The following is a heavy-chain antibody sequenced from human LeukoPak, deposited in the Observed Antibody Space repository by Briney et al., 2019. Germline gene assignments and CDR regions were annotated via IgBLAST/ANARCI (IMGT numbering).Heavy chain of an antibody. CDR2: ISSSGSTI. D-gene: IGHD1-26*01. CDR1: GFTFSSYE. J-gene: IGHJ4*01. CDR3: AREASGGSPDY. V-gene: IGHV3-48*03. Sequence: GGSLRLSCAASGFTFSSYEMNWVRQAPGKGLEWISYISSSGSTIYYADSVKGRFTISRDNAKKSLYLQMNSLRAEDTAVYYCAREASGGSPDYWGQGTLVTVSS.